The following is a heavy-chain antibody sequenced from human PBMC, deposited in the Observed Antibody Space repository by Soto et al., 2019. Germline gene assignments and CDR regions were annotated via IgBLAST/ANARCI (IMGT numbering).Heavy chain of an antibody. CDR2: IYYSGST. J-gene: IGHJ3*02. CDR3: ARDRTMIDAFDI. D-gene: IGHD3-22*01. CDR1: GGSISSYY. Sequence: SETLSLTCTVSGGSISSYYWSWIRQPPGKGLEWIGYIYYSGSTNYNPSLKSRVTISVDTSKNQFSLKLSSVTAADTAVYYCARDRTMIDAFDIWGQGTMVPVSS. V-gene: IGHV4-59*01.